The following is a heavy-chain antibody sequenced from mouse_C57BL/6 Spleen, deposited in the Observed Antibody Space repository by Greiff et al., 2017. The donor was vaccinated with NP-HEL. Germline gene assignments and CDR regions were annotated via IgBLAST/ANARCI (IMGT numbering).Heavy chain of an antibody. CDR3: ARLNYDGYEAWFAY. V-gene: IGHV5-9*01. J-gene: IGHJ3*01. CDR1: GFTFSSYT. D-gene: IGHD2-3*01. Sequence: EVKLMESGGGLVKPGGSLKLSCAASGFTFSSYTMSWVRQTPEKRLEWVATISGGGGNTYYPDSVKGRFTISRDNAKNTLYLQMSSLRSEDTALYYCARLNYDGYEAWFAYWGQGTLVTVSA. CDR2: ISGGGGNT.